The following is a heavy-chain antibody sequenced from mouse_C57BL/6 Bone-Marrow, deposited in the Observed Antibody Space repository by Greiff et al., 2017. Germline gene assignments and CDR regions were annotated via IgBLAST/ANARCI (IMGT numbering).Heavy chain of an antibody. D-gene: IGHD1-1*01. J-gene: IGHJ3*01. CDR1: GYAFTNYL. Sequence: VQLQQSGAELVRPGTSVKVSCKASGYAFTNYLIEWVKQRPGQGLEWIGVINPGSGGTNYNEKFKGKATLTADQSSSTAYMQLSRLTSGLSAVYFAARCYSYGSSPAGFASWGPGTLVTVSA. V-gene: IGHV1-54*01. CDR3: ARCYSYGSSPAGFAS. CDR2: INPGSGGT.